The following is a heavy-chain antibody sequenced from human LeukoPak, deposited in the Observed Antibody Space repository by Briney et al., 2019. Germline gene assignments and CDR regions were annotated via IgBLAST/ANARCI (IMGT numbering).Heavy chain of an antibody. CDR3: ARAPYVGGVIVNFDY. Sequence: SVKVSCKASGGTFSSYAISWVRQAPGQGLEWMGGIIPIFGTANYAQKFQGRVTITTDESTSTAYMELSSLRSEDTAVYYCARAPYVGGVIVNFDYWGQGTLVSVSS. J-gene: IGHJ4*02. D-gene: IGHD3-16*02. CDR2: IIPIFGTA. V-gene: IGHV1-69*05. CDR1: GGTFSSYA.